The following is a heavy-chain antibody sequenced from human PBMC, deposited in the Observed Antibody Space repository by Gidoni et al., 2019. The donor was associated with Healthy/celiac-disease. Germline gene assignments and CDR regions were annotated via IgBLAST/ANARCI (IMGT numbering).Heavy chain of an antibody. D-gene: IGHD2-15*01. CDR1: GFTFSNYA. CDR2: ISGSGDST. Sequence: GVYVIQPVGSLRLSCAASGFTFSNYAMGWVRQAPGKGLKWVSAISGSGDSTYHADSVKGRFTISRDNSKNTLYLQMNSLRAEDTAVYYCAKNSAGCSGGSCYSPLYGLDVWGQGTTVTVSS. CDR3: AKNSAGCSGGSCYSPLYGLDV. V-gene: IGHV3-23*01. J-gene: IGHJ6*02.